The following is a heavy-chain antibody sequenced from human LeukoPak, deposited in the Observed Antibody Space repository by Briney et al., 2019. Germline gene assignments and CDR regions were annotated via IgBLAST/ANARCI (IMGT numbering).Heavy chain of an antibody. D-gene: IGHD2-2*01. CDR2: ITGDSAYI. Sequence: GGSLRLSCAASGFTFSTYAMNRVRQAPGEGLKWVSCITGDSAYIYYADSVRDRFTISRDNAKNSLYLQMNSLRAEDTAVYYCARYGVSSSTSYIDFWGQGTLVTVSS. CDR3: ARYGVSSSTSYIDF. V-gene: IGHV3-21*01. J-gene: IGHJ4*02. CDR1: GFTFSTYA.